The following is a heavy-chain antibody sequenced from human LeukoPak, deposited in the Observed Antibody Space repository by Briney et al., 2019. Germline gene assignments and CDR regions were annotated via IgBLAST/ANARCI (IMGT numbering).Heavy chain of an antibody. V-gene: IGHV3-48*02. CDR1: GFTFSSYY. D-gene: IGHD4-23*01. J-gene: IGHJ4*02. Sequence: GGTLRLSCAASGFTFSSYYMSWVRQAPGKGLEWVSYISSSSSPISYADSVKGRFTISRDNAKNSLYLQMNGLRDDDTAVYYCARGPSGGNAFGYWGQGTLVTVSS. CDR2: ISSSSSPI. CDR3: ARGPSGGNAFGY.